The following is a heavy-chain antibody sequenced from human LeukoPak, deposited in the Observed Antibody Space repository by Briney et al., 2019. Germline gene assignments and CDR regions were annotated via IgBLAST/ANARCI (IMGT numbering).Heavy chain of an antibody. J-gene: IGHJ5*02. CDR1: GYTFTGYY. Sequence: ASVKVSCKASGYTFTGYYMRWVRQAPGQELEWMGWINPNSGGTNYAQKFQGRVTMTRDTSISTAYMELSSLRSDDTAVYYCARDRGLVPAPHGGGPWGQGTLVTVSS. CDR3: ARDRGLVPAPHGGGP. D-gene: IGHD2-2*01. V-gene: IGHV1-2*02. CDR2: INPNSGGT.